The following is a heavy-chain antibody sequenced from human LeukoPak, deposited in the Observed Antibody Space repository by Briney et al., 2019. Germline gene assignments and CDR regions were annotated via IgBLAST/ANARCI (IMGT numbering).Heavy chain of an antibody. D-gene: IGHD4-17*01. J-gene: IGHJ3*02. Sequence: GGSLRLSCAAPGFTFSSYSMNWVRQAPGKGLEWVSSISSSSSYIYYADSVKGRFTISRDNAKNSLYLQMNSLRAEDTAVYYCANYGDYGAFDIWGQGTMVTVSS. CDR1: GFTFSSYS. CDR2: ISSSSSYI. V-gene: IGHV3-21*01. CDR3: ANYGDYGAFDI.